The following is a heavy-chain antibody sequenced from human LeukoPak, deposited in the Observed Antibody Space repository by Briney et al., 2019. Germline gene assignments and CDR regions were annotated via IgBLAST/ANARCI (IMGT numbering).Heavy chain of an antibody. CDR1: GFTFSSYA. CDR2: ISCGGSNK. Sequence: GGSLRLSCAASGFTFSSYAMHWVRQAPGKGLEWVAVISCGGSNKYYADSVKGRFTISRDNSKNTLYLQMNSLRAEDTAVYYCARVVAGAYDYWGQGTLVTVSS. CDR3: ARVVAGAYDY. D-gene: IGHD6-19*01. V-gene: IGHV3-30*04. J-gene: IGHJ4*02.